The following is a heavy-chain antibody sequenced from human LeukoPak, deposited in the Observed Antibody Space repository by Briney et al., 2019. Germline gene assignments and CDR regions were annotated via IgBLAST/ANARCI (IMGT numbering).Heavy chain of an antibody. V-gene: IGHV3-21*01. CDR1: GFTFSSYS. Sequence: PGGSLRLSCAASGFTFSSYSMNWVRQAPGKGREWVSSISSSSSYIYYADSVKGRFTISRDNAKNSLYLQMNSLRAEDTAVYYCASAYAGRGDYWGQGTLVTVSS. D-gene: IGHD3-16*01. J-gene: IGHJ4*02. CDR3: ASAYAGRGDY. CDR2: ISSSSSYI.